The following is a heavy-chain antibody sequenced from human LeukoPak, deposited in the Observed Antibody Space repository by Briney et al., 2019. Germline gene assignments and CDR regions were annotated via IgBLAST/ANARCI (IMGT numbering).Heavy chain of an antibody. V-gene: IGHV3-23*01. J-gene: IGHJ4*02. CDR1: GXTFNSYA. Sequence: PGGSLRLSCAASGXTFNSYAMSWVRQAPEKGLEWVATISGSGGGTYYADSVKGRFTISRDDSKNTLYLQMNSLRAEDTAVYYCAKDLGRYRNNYFDYWGQGTLVTVSS. CDR3: AKDLGRYRNNYFDY. CDR2: ISGSGGGT. D-gene: IGHD1-26*01.